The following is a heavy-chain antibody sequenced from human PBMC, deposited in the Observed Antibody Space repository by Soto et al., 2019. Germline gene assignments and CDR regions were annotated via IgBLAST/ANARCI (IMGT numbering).Heavy chain of an antibody. D-gene: IGHD6-13*01. CDR3: ASFSAAGRRSYYYGFDV. CDR1: GYTFTGYY. V-gene: IGHV1-2*04. Sequence: ASVKVSCKASGYTFTGYYMHWVRQAPGQGLEWMGWINPNSGGTNYAQKFQGWVTMTRDTSISTAYMELSRLRSDDTAVYYCASFSAAGRRSYYYGFDVWGQWTTVTVSS. J-gene: IGHJ6*02. CDR2: INPNSGGT.